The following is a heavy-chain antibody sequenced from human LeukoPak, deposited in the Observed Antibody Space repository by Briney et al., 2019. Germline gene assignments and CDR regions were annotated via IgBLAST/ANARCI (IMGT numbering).Heavy chain of an antibody. CDR3: ARSSVGSGYDFDY. CDR1: GYTFTSYY. Sequence: ASVKVSCKASGYTFTSYYIHWVRQPPGQGLEWMGIINPSGGSTSSAQKFQGRVTVTRDTSTSTVYMELSSLRSEDTAVYYCARSSVGSGYDFDYWGQGTLVTVSS. V-gene: IGHV1-46*01. D-gene: IGHD3-22*01. J-gene: IGHJ4*02. CDR2: INPSGGST.